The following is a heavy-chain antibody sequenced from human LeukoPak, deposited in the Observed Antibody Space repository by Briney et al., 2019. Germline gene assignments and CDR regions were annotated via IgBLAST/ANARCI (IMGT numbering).Heavy chain of an antibody. CDR2: MYYGGST. V-gene: IGHV4-59*08. CDR1: GASISNFY. Sequence: SETLSLTCTVSGASISNFYWSWIRQPPGKGLEWIGYMYYGGSTKYNPSLKSRATISVDTSKNQLSLKLSSVTAADTAVYYCARHAVVGATTDYFDYWGQGTLVTVSS. CDR3: ARHAVVGATTDYFDY. J-gene: IGHJ4*02. D-gene: IGHD1-26*01.